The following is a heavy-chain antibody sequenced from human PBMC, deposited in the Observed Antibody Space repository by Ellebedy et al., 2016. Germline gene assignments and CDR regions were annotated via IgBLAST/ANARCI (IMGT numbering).Heavy chain of an antibody. D-gene: IGHD5-18*01. J-gene: IGHJ4*02. V-gene: IGHV4-39*01. CDR2: IYYSGST. CDR3: ARHTAMASYFDY. Sequence: SETLSLTCTVSGGSISSSSYYWGWIRQPPGKGLEWIGSIYYSGSTYYNPSLKSRVTISVDTSKNQFSLKLSPVTAADTAVYYCARHTAMASYFDYWGQGTLVTVSS. CDR1: GGSISSSSYY.